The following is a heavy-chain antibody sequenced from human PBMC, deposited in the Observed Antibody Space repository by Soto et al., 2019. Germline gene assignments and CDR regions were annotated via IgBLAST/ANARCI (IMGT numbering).Heavy chain of an antibody. J-gene: IGHJ4*02. CDR1: GFPFYDYS. D-gene: IGHD5-12*01. V-gene: IGHV3-43*01. Sequence: GGSLRLSCAASGFPFYDYSMNWVRQVPGKGLEWVSLISWDGADTYYADSVKGRFTVSRDNSKNSLYLQMNSLTTEDTALYSCAKNSKGYSGSYFDHWGQGIPVTVSS. CDR3: AKNSKGYSGSYFDH. CDR2: ISWDGADT.